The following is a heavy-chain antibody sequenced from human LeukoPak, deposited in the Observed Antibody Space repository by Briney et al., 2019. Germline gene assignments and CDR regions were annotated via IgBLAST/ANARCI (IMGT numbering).Heavy chain of an antibody. CDR3: AREDEIVATIDY. J-gene: IGHJ4*02. Sequence: ASVKVSCKASGYTFTGYYMHWVRQAPGQGPEWMGWINPNSGGTNYAQKFQGRVTMTRDTSISTAYMELSRLRSDDTAVYYCAREDEIVATIDYWGQGTLVTVSS. CDR1: GYTFTGYY. CDR2: INPNSGGT. V-gene: IGHV1-2*02. D-gene: IGHD5-12*01.